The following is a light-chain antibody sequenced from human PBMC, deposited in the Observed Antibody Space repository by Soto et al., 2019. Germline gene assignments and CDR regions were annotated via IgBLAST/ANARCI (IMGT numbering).Light chain of an antibody. CDR3: QQYQSHSE. V-gene: IGKV1-5*03. CDR1: QNINTW. Sequence: DIQVTQSPSTLSASVGDRVTITCRASQNINTWLAWYQQKPGRAPNLLIYKASTLEAGFSSRFSGSGSGTEFHLTISSLQPEDFATYYCQQYQSHSEVGPGLKVDIK. J-gene: IGKJ3*01. CDR2: KAS.